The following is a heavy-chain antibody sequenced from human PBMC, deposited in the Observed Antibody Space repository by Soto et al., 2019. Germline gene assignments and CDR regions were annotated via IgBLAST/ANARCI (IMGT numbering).Heavy chain of an antibody. CDR2: IGLYHTLT. CDR3: VIHDKTISLDH. Sequence: QIQMVQSGAEVKEPGASVKVSCKTSGYSFVDYGIDWVRQAPGQDLQWMGWIGLYHTLTKYTPQFQDRVIITSDTSARTVYMEVGSLRSDDTATYFCVIHDKTISLDHWGPGTRVTVSS. D-gene: IGHD3-22*01. CDR1: GYSFVDYG. V-gene: IGHV1-18*01. J-gene: IGHJ4*02.